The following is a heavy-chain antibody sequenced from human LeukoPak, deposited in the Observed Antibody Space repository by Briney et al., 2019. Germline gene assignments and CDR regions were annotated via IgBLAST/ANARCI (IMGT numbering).Heavy chain of an antibody. CDR1: GFTFGSAA. J-gene: IGHJ4*02. CDR2: ISGSDGGA. V-gene: IGHV3-23*01. CDR3: ARDRGSGAFDN. Sequence: RGGSLRLSCVASGFTFGSAAMTWVRQAPGQGLEWVSGISGSDGGAYYADSVKGRFTITRDNSKNTLYLQMNSLRVEDTAIYYCARDRGSGAFDNWGQGTLVTVSS. D-gene: IGHD2-8*02.